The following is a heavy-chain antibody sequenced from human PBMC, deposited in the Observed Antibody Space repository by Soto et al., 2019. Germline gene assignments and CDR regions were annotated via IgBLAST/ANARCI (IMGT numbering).Heavy chain of an antibody. J-gene: IGHJ6*02. CDR1: GYAFSSYA. CDR3: ARDGGDCGYRLTYYYYIGMDV. V-gene: IGHV1-3*04. Sequence: EASVKVSCKASGYAFSSYAMHWVRQAPGQRLEWMGWINIGSGNTEYSQNFQDRITITRDTSASTVYMELSSLRSEDTAVYYCARDGGDCGYRLTYYYYIGMDVWGQGTTVTVSS. D-gene: IGHD2-21*02. CDR2: INIGSGNT.